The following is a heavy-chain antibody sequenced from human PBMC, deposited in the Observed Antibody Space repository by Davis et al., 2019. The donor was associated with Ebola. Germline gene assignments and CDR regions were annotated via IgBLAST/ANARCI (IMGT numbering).Heavy chain of an antibody. J-gene: IGHJ6*03. Sequence: PGGSLRLSCAASGFTFRSYWMSWVRQAPGKGLEWVANIKHDGTEKNYVESVKGRFTISRDDVEDSLYLQMNSLRADDTAVYYCARVQWGWLPDYYYYYMDVWGRGTTVTVSS. CDR2: IKHDGTEK. CDR3: ARVQWGWLPDYYYYYMDV. V-gene: IGHV3-7*04. D-gene: IGHD5-24*01. CDR1: GFTFRSYW.